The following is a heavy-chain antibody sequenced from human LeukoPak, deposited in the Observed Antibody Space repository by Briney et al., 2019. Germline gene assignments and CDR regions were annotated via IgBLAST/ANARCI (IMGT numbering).Heavy chain of an antibody. V-gene: IGHV3-23*01. CDR2: ISGSGGST. CDR3: AKAITMVRGVTLNYYYYGMDV. Sequence: GGSLRLSCAASGFTFSSYAMSWVRQAPGKGLEWVSAISGSGGSTYYADSVKGRFTISRDNSKNTLYLQMNSLRAEDTAVCYCAKAITMVRGVTLNYYYYGMDVWGQGTTVTVSS. D-gene: IGHD3-10*01. CDR1: GFTFSSYA. J-gene: IGHJ6*02.